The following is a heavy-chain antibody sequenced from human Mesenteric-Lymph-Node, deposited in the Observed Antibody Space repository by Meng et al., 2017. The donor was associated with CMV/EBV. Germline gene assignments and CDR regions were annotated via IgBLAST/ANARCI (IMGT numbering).Heavy chain of an antibody. CDR2: VYYSGSA. D-gene: IGHD1-1*01. CDR3: ARGVGHASNNSHDY. CDR1: GDSIRSHS. J-gene: IGHJ4*02. V-gene: IGHV4-59*11. Sequence: TVSGDSIRSHSWSWIRQPPGKGLEWMGYVYYSGSATSSPSLRSRITISVDTSKNQVSLNLRSVTAADTAMYFCARGVGHASNNSHDYWGQGTLVTVSS.